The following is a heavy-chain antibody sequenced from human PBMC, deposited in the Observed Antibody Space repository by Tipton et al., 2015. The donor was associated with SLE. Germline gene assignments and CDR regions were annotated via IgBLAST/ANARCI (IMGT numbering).Heavy chain of an antibody. CDR3: ARASLTVDMVRGVNAFDI. J-gene: IGHJ3*02. Sequence: TLSLTCTVSGGSISSGSYYWSWIRQPAGKGLEWIGYIYTSGSTYYNPSLKSRVTISVDTSKNQFSLKLSSVTAADTAVYYCARASLTVDMVRGVNAFDIWGQGTMVTVSS. CDR2: IYTSGST. CDR1: GGSISSGSYY. D-gene: IGHD3-10*01. V-gene: IGHV4-31*03.